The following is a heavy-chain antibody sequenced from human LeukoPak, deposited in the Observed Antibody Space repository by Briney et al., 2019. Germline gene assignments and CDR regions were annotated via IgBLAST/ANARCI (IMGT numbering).Heavy chain of an antibody. CDR3: ARDDGSSWYFDY. V-gene: IGHV3-48*03. CDR2: ISSSGSPM. CDR1: GFTFSSYA. J-gene: IGHJ4*02. D-gene: IGHD6-13*01. Sequence: GGSLRLSCAASGFTFSSYAMSWVRQAPGKGLEWVSYISSSGSPMYHADSVKGRFTVSRDNAKNSLYLQMNSLRGEDTAIYYCARDDGSSWYFDYWGQGTLVTVSS.